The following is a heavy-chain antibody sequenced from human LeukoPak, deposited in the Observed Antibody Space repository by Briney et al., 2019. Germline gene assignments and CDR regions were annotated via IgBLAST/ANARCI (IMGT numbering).Heavy chain of an antibody. CDR1: GGSISSYF. D-gene: IGHD6-19*01. CDR3: AKGAGPPWFDP. J-gene: IGHJ5*02. Sequence: SETLSLTCTASGGSISSYFWSWIRQPAGKGLEWIGRMSSSGISTYGPSLKSRVTISIDTSRNQFSMNLNSVTAADTAVYYCAKGAGPPWFDPWGQGTLVTVSS. V-gene: IGHV4-4*07. CDR2: MSSSGIS.